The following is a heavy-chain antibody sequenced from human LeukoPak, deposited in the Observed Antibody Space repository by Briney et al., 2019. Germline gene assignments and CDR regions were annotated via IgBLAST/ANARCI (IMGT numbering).Heavy chain of an antibody. CDR1: GFTFRSYW. V-gene: IGHV3-7*03. CDR3: ARGETPVDYFDY. D-gene: IGHD4-23*01. CDR2: IKQDGSEK. J-gene: IGHJ4*02. Sequence: PGGSLRLSCAASGFTFRSYWMHWVRHAPGKGLEWVANIKQDGSEKYYVDSVKGRFTISRDNAKNSLYLQMNSLRAEDTAVYYCARGETPVDYFDYWGQGTLVTVSS.